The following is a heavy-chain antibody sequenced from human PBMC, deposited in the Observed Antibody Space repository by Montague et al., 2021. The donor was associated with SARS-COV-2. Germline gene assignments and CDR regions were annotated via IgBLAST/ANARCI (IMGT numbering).Heavy chain of an antibody. CDR3: VRGAEEAHFAMDV. J-gene: IGHJ6*02. V-gene: IGHV4-39*02. D-gene: IGHD3-10*01. CDR1: GGFISDSYY. CDR2: LYRSGSV. Sequence: SETLSLTCILSGGFISDSYYWAWIRQSPGKGLEWLGSLYRSGSVXSNPSRKSRVSISVDKSKNHFSLRLTSATAAETAVYYCVRGAEEAHFAMDVWGQGTTVTVSS.